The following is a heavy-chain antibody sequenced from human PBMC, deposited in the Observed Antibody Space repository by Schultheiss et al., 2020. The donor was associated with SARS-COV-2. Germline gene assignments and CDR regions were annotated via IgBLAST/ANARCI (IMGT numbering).Heavy chain of an antibody. CDR2: ISYDGGHK. V-gene: IGHV3-7*03. Sequence: GGSLRLSCAASGFTFSSYWMSWVRQAPGKGLEWVAIISYDGGHKYYADSVKGRFTISRDNAKNSLYLQMNSLKTEDTAVYYCTTGIRSKQWLLRGWGCFDYWGQGTLVTVSS. J-gene: IGHJ4*02. CDR3: TTGIRSKQWLLRGWGCFDY. CDR1: GFTFSSYW. D-gene: IGHD6-19*01.